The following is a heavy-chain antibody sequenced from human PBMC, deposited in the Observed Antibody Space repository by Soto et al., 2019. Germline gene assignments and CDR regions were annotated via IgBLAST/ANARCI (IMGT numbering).Heavy chain of an antibody. CDR2: IYYSGST. CDR1: GGSISSYY. CDR3: ARAVRRIVGVNFFDY. Sequence: PSETLSLTCTVSGGSISSYYWTWIRQPPGKGLEWIGYIYYSGSTNYNPSLKSRVTISVDTSKNQFSLKLSSVTAADTAVYYCARAVRRIVGVNFFDYWGQGTLVTVSS. V-gene: IGHV4-59*12. D-gene: IGHD1-26*01. J-gene: IGHJ4*02.